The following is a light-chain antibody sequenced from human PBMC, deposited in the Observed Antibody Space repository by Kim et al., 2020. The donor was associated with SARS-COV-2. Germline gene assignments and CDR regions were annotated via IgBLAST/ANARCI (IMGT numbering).Light chain of an antibody. CDR1: KLGDKY. J-gene: IGLJ3*02. V-gene: IGLV3-1*01. Sequence: SVSPGQTASITCSGDKLGDKYACWYQQKPGQSPVLVIYQDSKRPSGIPERFSGSISGNTATLTISGTQAMDEADYYCQAWDSSTAVFGGGTKVTVL. CDR2: QDS. CDR3: QAWDSSTAV.